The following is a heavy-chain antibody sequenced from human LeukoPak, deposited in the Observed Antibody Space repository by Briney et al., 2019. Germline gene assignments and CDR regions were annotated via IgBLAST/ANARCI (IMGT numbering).Heavy chain of an antibody. V-gene: IGHV3-21*01. J-gene: IGHJ4*02. D-gene: IGHD1-7*01. Sequence: GGSLRLSCAASGFTFSSYSMNWVRQAPGKGLEWVSSISSSSSYIYYADSVKGRFTISRDNAKNSLYLQMNSLRAEDTAVYYCARVRTGTTDYWGQGTWSPSPQ. CDR3: ARVRTGTTDY. CDR2: ISSSSSYI. CDR1: GFTFSSYS.